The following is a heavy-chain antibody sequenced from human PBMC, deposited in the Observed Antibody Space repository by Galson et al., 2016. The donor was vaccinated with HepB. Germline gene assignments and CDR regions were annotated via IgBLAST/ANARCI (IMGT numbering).Heavy chain of an antibody. CDR2: IFWHDDK. CDR1: GFSLSTNGLF. D-gene: IGHD3-22*01. Sequence: PALVKPTQTLTLTCTFSGFSLSTNGLFVGWIRQPPGKALEWLALIFWHDDKRYSPSLKRRLTIPKDTSKNQLVLTMTNMDPEDTATSYGVHPYYNSIDYYDDAFDIWGQGTMVTVSS. V-gene: IGHV2-5*01. J-gene: IGHJ3*02. CDR3: VHPYYNSIDYYDDAFDI.